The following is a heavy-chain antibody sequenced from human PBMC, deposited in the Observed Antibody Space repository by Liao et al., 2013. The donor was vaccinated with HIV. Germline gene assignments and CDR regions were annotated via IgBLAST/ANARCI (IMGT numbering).Heavy chain of an antibody. D-gene: IGHD3-22*01. CDR1: GGSISSSSYY. J-gene: IGHJ4*02. CDR3: ARYYYDSSGYYYDY. CDR2: IYYSGST. V-gene: IGHV4-39*07. Sequence: QLQLQESGPGLVKPSETLSLTCTVSGGSISSSSYYWGWIRQPPGKGLEWIGSIYYSGSTYYNPSLKSRVTISVDTSKNQFSLMLSSVTAADTAVYYCARYYYDSSGYYYDYWGQGTLVTVSS.